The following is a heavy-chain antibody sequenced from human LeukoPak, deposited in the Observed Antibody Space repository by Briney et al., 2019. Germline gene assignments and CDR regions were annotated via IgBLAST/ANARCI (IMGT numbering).Heavy chain of an antibody. CDR1: GGSISSYY. D-gene: IGHD3-3*01. CDR3: ARDWDFWSGLNWFDP. V-gene: IGHV4-4*07. Sequence: SETLTLTCTVSGGSISSYYWSWIRQPAGKGLEWIGRIYTSGSTNYNPSLKSRVTMSVDTSKNQFSLKLSSVTAADTAVYYCARDWDFWSGLNWFDPWGQGTLVTVSS. CDR2: IYTSGST. J-gene: IGHJ5*02.